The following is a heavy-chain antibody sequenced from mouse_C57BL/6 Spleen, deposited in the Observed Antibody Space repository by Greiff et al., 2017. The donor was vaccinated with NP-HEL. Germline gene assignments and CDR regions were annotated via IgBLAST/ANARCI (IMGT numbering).Heavy chain of an antibody. V-gene: IGHV1-80*01. CDR2: IYPGDGDT. D-gene: IGHD1-1*01. J-gene: IGHJ1*03. CDR3: AREELYYGSSRGYFDV. Sequence: QVHVKQSGAELVKPGASVKISCKASGYAFSSYWMNWVKQRPGKGLEWIGQIYPGDGDTNYNGKFKGKATLTADKSSSTAYMQLSSLTSEDSAVYFCAREELYYGSSRGYFDVWGTGTTVTVSS. CDR1: GYAFSSYW.